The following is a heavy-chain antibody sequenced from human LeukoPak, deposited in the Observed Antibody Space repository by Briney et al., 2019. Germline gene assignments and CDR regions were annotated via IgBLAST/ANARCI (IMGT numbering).Heavy chain of an antibody. CDR1: GYTFTSYA. CDR3: ARGHSSSWYFDYYYMDV. Sequence: GASVKVSCKASGYTFTSYAMHWVRQALGQRLEWMGWINTGNGNTKYSQEFQGRVTITRDTSANTAYMELSSLRSEDMAVYYCARGHSSSWYFDYYYMDVWGKGTTVTVSS. J-gene: IGHJ6*03. CDR2: INTGNGNT. V-gene: IGHV1-3*03. D-gene: IGHD6-13*01.